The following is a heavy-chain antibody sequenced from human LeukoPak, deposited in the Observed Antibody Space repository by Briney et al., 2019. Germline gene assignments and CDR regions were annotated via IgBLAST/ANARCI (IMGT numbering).Heavy chain of an antibody. CDR1: GFTFSSYG. D-gene: IGHD1-26*01. V-gene: IGHV3-30*18. Sequence: PGGSLRLSCAASGFTFSSYGMHWVRQAPGKGLEWVAVISYDGSNKYYADSVKGRFTISRDNSKNTLYLQMNSLRAEDTAVYYCAKDSGGSQLYNFDYWGQGTLVTVSS. J-gene: IGHJ4*02. CDR3: AKDSGGSQLYNFDY. CDR2: ISYDGSNK.